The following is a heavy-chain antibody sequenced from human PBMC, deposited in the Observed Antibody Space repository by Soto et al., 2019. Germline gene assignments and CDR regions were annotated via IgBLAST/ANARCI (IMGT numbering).Heavy chain of an antibody. Sequence: QFQLVQSGAEVKKPGASVKVSCKASGYTFRRYGISWVRQAPGQGLEWMGWISGYNGNTHYSQKFQGKVTMTTDTSTSTAYMELRNLRSDDSAVDYCAKAESNYAGGFSYYYMDVWCTRSMVTVSS. CDR1: GYTFRRYG. V-gene: IGHV1-18*01. CDR3: AKAESNYAGGFSYYYMDV. J-gene: IGHJ6*03. CDR2: ISGYNGNT. D-gene: IGHD1-26*01.